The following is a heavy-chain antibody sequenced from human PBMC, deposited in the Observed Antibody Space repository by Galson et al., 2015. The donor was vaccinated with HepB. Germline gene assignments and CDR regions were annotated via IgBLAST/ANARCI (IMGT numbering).Heavy chain of an antibody. CDR2: ISSSSSYI. D-gene: IGHD2-15*01. V-gene: IGHV3-21*01. J-gene: IGHJ4*02. Sequence: SLRLSCAASGFTFSSYNMNWVRQVPGKGLEWVSSISSSSSYIYYADSVKGRFTISRDNAKNSLYLQMNSLRAEDTAVYYCARGSAVVVGYFDYWGQGTLVTVSS. CDR3: ARGSAVVVGYFDY. CDR1: GFTFSSYN.